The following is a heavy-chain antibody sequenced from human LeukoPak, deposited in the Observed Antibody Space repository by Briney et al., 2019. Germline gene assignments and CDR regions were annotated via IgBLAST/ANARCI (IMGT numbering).Heavy chain of an antibody. CDR2: IYYSGST. D-gene: IGHD3-16*01. CDR1: GGSISSSSYY. V-gene: IGHV4-61*01. J-gene: IGHJ6*03. Sequence: SETLSLSCTVSGGSISSSSYYWSWIRQPPGKGLEWIGYIYYSGSTNYNPSLKSRVTISVDTSKNQFSLKLSSVTAADTAVYYCARETSQKGAHYMDVWGKGTTVTISS. CDR3: ARETSQKGAHYMDV.